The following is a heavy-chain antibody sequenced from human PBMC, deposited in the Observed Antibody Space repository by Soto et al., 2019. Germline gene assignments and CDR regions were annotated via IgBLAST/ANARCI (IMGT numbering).Heavy chain of an antibody. Sequence: EVQLVESGGGLVQPGRSLRLSCAASGFNFNDYGMHWVRQVPGKGLEWVSGISWTGGPIGYSDSVKGRFTISRDNAKNSLYLQMNSLRAEDTALYYCARDPKTSGGQHWAFNYFDSWGQGTLVTVSS. D-gene: IGHD7-27*01. CDR1: GFNFNDYG. V-gene: IGHV3-9*01. CDR3: ARDPKTSGGQHWAFNYFDS. CDR2: ISWTGGPI. J-gene: IGHJ4*02.